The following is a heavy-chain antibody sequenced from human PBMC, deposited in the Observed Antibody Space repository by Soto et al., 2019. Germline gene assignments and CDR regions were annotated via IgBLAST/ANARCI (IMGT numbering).Heavy chain of an antibody. V-gene: IGHV1-46*01. CDR2: INPSGGST. CDR1: GYTFTSYY. Sequence: ASVKVSCKASGYTFTSYYMHWVRQAPGQGLEWMGIINPSGGSTSYAQKLQGRVTMTRDTSTGTVYMELSSLRSEDTAVYYCARRSSGYYFDYWGQGTLVTVSS. D-gene: IGHD3-22*01. CDR3: ARRSSGYYFDY. J-gene: IGHJ4*02.